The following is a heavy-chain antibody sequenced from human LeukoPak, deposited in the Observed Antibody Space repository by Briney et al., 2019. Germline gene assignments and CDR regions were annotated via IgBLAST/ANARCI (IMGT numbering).Heavy chain of an antibody. J-gene: IGHJ4*02. Sequence: PGGSLRLSCAASGFTFSSYAMHWVRQAPGKGLEGVAVISYDGSNKYYADSVKGRFTISRDNSKNTLYLQMNSLRAEDTAVYYCASHYGYSSGWYMMNWGQGTLVTVSS. CDR1: GFTFSSYA. CDR3: ASHYGYSSGWYMMN. D-gene: IGHD6-19*01. CDR2: ISYDGSNK. V-gene: IGHV3-30-3*01.